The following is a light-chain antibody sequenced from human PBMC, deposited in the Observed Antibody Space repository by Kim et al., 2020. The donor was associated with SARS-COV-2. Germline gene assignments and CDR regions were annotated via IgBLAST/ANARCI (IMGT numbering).Light chain of an antibody. CDR3: QQNYTAPSP. J-gene: IGKJ2*01. V-gene: IGKV4-1*01. CDR2: WAS. CDR1: QSVLHRSKDKKF. Sequence: DIVMRQSPDSLAVSLGERATINCTSSQSVLHRSKDKKFLAWYQQRPGQSPQLLLYWASTRASGVSDRFCGSGSETDFTLTIDNLQAEDVAVYPCQQNYTAPSPFGQGPRLEI.